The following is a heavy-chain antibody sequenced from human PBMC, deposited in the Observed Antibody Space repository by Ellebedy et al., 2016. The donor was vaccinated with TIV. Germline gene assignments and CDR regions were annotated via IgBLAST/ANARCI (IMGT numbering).Heavy chain of an antibody. CDR1: GGSIIDYY. D-gene: IGHD6-19*01. CDR2: VYTSEST. J-gene: IGHJ4*02. V-gene: IGHV4-59*10. CDR3: VRGRIGVAEFGH. Sequence: GSLRLXXAVSGGSIIDYYWSWIRQPAGRRLEWIGRVYTSESTGVSTSYNPSVKSRISMSLDTSKNQLSLELTSMTAADTAVYYCVRGRIGVAEFGHWGQGILVTVSS.